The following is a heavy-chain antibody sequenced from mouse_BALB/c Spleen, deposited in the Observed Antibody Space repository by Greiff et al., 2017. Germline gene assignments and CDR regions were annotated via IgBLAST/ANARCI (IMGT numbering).Heavy chain of an antibody. D-gene: IGHD2-1*01. CDR1: GYTFTSYW. J-gene: IGHJ4*01. V-gene: IGHV1-69*02. CDR2: IYPSDSYT. CDR3: TGYYGNPYAMDY. Sequence: QVQLQQPGAELVRPGASVKLSCKASGYTFTSYWINWVKQRPGQGLEWIGNIYPSDSYTNYNQKFKDKATLTVDKSSSTAYMQLSSPTSEDSAVYYCTGYYGNPYAMDYWGQGTSVTVSS.